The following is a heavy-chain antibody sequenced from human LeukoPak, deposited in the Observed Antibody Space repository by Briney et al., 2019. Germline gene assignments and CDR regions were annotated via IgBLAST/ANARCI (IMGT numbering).Heavy chain of an antibody. CDR2: ISAYNGNT. D-gene: IGHD3-9*01. CDR1: GYTFINYG. V-gene: IGHV1-18*01. Sequence: GASVKVSCKASGYTFINYGISWVRQAPGQGLGWMGWISAYNGNTNYAQKLQGRVTMTTDTSTSTAYMELRSLRSDDTAVYYCARDSTGLRYFDWLLPYYYYYGMDVWGQGTTVTVSS. CDR3: ARDSTGLRYFDWLLPYYYYYGMDV. J-gene: IGHJ6*02.